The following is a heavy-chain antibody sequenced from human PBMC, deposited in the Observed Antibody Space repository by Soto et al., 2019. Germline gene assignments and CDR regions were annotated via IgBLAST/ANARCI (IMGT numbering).Heavy chain of an antibody. CDR3: ARVNFFSYYYYGMDV. Sequence: SETLSLTCAVYGGSFSGYYWSWIRQPPGKGLEWIGEINHSGSTNYNPSLKSRVTISVDTSKNQFALKLSSVTAADTAVYYCARVNFFSYYYYGMDVWGQGTTVTVSS. CDR1: GGSFSGYY. D-gene: IGHD3-3*01. V-gene: IGHV4-34*01. CDR2: INHSGST. J-gene: IGHJ6*02.